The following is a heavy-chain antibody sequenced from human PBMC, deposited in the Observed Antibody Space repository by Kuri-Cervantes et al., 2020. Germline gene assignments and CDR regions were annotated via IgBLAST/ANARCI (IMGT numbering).Heavy chain of an antibody. CDR1: GFTFSSYG. J-gene: IGHJ5*02. CDR2: ISYDGSNK. Sequence: GGSLRLSCAASGFTFSSYGMHWVRQAPGKGLEWVAVISYDGSNKYYADSVKGRFTISRDNSKNTLYLQMNSLRAEDTAVYYCARDGDRITMIGGWFDPWGQGTLVTVSS. CDR3: ARDGDRITMIGGWFDP. D-gene: IGHD3-22*01. V-gene: IGHV3-30*03.